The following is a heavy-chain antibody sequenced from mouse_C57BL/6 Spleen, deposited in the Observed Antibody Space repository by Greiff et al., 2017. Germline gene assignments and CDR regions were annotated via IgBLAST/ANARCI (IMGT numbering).Heavy chain of an antibody. J-gene: IGHJ4*01. CDR1: GFTFSDYG. Sequence: VQLQQSGGGLVKPGGSLKLSCAASGFTFSDYGMHWVRQAPEKGLEWVAYISSGSSTIYYADTVKGRVTISRANAKNTLFLQMTSLRSEDTAMYYCASQAFHYYAMDYWGQGTSGTASS. V-gene: IGHV5-17*01. CDR3: ASQAFHYYAMDY. D-gene: IGHD3-2*02. CDR2: ISSGSSTI.